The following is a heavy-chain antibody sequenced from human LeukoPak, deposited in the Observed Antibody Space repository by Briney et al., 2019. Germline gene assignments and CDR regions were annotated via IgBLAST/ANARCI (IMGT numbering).Heavy chain of an antibody. Sequence: GGSLRLSCAGSGFTFNTYAMSWVRQAPGKGLEWVSAISGSGGSTYYADSVKGRFTISRDNAKNSLYLQMNSLRDEDTAVYYCARREYQLLSSYYGMDVWGQGTTVTVSS. CDR2: ISGSGGST. CDR1: GFTFNTYA. D-gene: IGHD2-2*01. CDR3: ARREYQLLSSYYGMDV. V-gene: IGHV3-23*01. J-gene: IGHJ6*02.